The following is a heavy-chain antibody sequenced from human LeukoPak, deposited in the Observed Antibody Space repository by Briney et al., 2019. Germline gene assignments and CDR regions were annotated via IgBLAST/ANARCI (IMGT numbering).Heavy chain of an antibody. J-gene: IGHJ4*02. CDR1: GGSFEHYF. CDR3: ASHRRSHGSEY. Sequence: SETLSLTCTVSGGSFEHYFWSWIRQPPGKGLEWIGYVYYSGSTDYSPSLKSRLTISADASKNQFSLKLSSVTAADTAVYYCASHRRSHGSEYWGQGTLVTVSS. D-gene: IGHD3-10*01. V-gene: IGHV4-59*01. CDR2: VYYSGST.